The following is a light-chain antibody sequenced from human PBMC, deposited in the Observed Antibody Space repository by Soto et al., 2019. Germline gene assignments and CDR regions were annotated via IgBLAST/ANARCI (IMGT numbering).Light chain of an antibody. CDR2: STN. CDR1: SGSVSTNYY. CDR3: VLYMGSGFYG. Sequence: QPVVTQEPSFSVSPGGTVTLTCGLSSGSVSTNYYPSWYQQTPGQAPRTLIYSTNTRSSGVPDRFSGSILGNKAALTITGAQADDESDYYCVLYMGSGFYGFGTGTKVTVL. V-gene: IGLV8-61*01. J-gene: IGLJ1*01.